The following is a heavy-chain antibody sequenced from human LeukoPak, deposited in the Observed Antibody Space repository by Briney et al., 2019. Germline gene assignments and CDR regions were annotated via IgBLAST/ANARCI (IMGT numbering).Heavy chain of an antibody. CDR3: ARYFPARYDILTGSF. CDR1: GFTFSSYE. J-gene: IGHJ4*02. CDR2: IRSSGSTI. Sequence: GGSLRLSCAPSGFTFSSYEMKGVRPAPGEGLEWVSYIRSSGSTIYSADSVEGRYTISRDNANNSLYLQMNSLRAEDPAVYYCARYFPARYDILTGSFWGQGPLIPVSS. D-gene: IGHD3-9*01. V-gene: IGHV3-48*03.